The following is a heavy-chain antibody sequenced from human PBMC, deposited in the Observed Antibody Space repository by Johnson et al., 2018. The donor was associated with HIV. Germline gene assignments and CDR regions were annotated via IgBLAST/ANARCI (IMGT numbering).Heavy chain of an antibody. Sequence: VQLVESGGGLVQPGRSLRLSCAASGFTFDDYAMHWVRQAPGKGLEWVSGINWNGASTGYADSVKGRFTISRDNAKNSLFLQMNSLRAEDTAVYYCARAGASSGRPDAFDIWGQGTMVTVSS. J-gene: IGHJ3*02. CDR1: GFTFDDYA. D-gene: IGHD1-14*01. V-gene: IGHV3-9*01. CDR3: ARAGASSGRPDAFDI. CDR2: INWNGAST.